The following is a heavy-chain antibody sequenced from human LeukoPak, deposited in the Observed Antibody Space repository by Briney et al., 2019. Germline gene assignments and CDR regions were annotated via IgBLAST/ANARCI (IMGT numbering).Heavy chain of an antibody. Sequence: QPGGSLRLSCAASGFTFSSYWMHWVRQAPGKGLMWFSRINSDGSSTSYADSVKGRFTISRDNAKNTLYLQMNSLRAEDTAVFYCARVGQAGYVGYPLDYRGQGTLVTVSS. CDR2: INSDGSST. CDR3: ARVGQAGYVGYPLDY. J-gene: IGHJ4*02. V-gene: IGHV3-74*01. D-gene: IGHD5-12*01. CDR1: GFTFSSYW.